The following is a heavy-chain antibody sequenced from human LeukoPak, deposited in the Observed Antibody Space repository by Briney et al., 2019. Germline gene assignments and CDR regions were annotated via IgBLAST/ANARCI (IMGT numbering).Heavy chain of an antibody. J-gene: IGHJ5*02. Sequence: SSETLSLTCAVYDGSFSDYYWTWIRQPPGKGLEWIGGINHSGSTNYNPSLKSRVTILVDTSKNQFSLKLSSVTAADTAVYYCASYSRGWHPAIWFDPWGQGTLVTVSS. CDR2: INHSGST. CDR1: DGSFSDYY. V-gene: IGHV4-34*01. D-gene: IGHD6-19*01. CDR3: ASYSRGWHPAIWFDP.